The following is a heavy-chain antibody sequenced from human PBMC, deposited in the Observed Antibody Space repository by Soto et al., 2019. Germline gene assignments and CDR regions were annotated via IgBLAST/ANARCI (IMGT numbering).Heavy chain of an antibody. Sequence: QVQLQESGPGLVKPSETLSLTCTVSGGSISSYYWSWIRQPPGKGLEWIGYSYYSGSTNYNPSLKRRVTISVDTSKNQFALKLSSVTAADPAVYYCARDPPARGGCDYWGQGTLVTVSS. D-gene: IGHD3-10*01. CDR2: SYYSGST. V-gene: IGHV4-59*01. CDR1: GGSISSYY. J-gene: IGHJ4*02. CDR3: ARDPPARGGCDY.